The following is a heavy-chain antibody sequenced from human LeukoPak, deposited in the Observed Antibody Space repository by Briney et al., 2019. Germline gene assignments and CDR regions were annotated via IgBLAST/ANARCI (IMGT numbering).Heavy chain of an antibody. CDR2: IYSGGST. J-gene: IGHJ6*02. Sequence: GGSLRLSCAASGFTVSSNYMSWVRQAPGKGLEWVSVIYSGGSTYYADSVKGRFTISRDNSKNTLYLQMNGLRAEDTAVYYCAREWGIRFLEWLSPYGMDVWGQGTTVTVSS. D-gene: IGHD3-3*01. V-gene: IGHV3-66*01. CDR1: GFTVSSNY. CDR3: AREWGIRFLEWLSPYGMDV.